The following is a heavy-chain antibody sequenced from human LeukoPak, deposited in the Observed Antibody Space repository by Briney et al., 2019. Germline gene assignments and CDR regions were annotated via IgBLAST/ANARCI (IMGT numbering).Heavy chain of an antibody. CDR2: IIPMFGTA. CDR3: ARVFARGGEISGSYYYY. J-gene: IGHJ4*02. Sequence: SVKVSCKASGGTFSSYVISWVRQAPRQGLEWMGGIIPMFGTANYAQKFQGRVTITTEESTSTAYMELSSLGSEDTAMYYCARVFARGGEISGSYYYYWGQGTLVTVSS. V-gene: IGHV1-69*05. CDR1: GGTFSSYV. D-gene: IGHD1-26*01.